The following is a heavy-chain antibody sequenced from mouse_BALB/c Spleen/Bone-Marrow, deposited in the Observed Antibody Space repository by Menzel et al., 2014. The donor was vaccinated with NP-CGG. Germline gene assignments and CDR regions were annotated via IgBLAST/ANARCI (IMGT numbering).Heavy chain of an antibody. V-gene: IGHV5-17*02. Sequence: EVQVVESGGGLVQPGGSRKLSCAASGFTFSSFGMHWVRRAPEKGLEWVAYISSGSSTIYYADTVKGRFTISRDNPKNTPFLQMTSLRSEDTAMYYCTRKGALITHYYAMDYWGQGTSVTVSS. CDR2: ISSGSSTI. CDR1: GFTFSSFG. J-gene: IGHJ4*01. CDR3: TRKGALITHYYAMDY. D-gene: IGHD2-4*01.